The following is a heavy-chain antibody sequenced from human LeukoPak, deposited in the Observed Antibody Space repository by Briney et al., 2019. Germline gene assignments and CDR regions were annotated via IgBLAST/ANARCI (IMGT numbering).Heavy chain of an antibody. J-gene: IGHJ5*02. D-gene: IGHD3-22*01. CDR2: IYYSGST. V-gene: IGHV4-39*07. Sequence: SETLSLTCKVSGGSISSSNNYYWGWIRQPPGKGLEWIGSIYYSGSTNYNPSLKSRVTISVDTSKNQFSLKLSSVTAADTAVYYCARGRINSGYYRLRHWFDPWGQGTLVTVSS. CDR3: ARGRINSGYYRLRHWFDP. CDR1: GGSISSSNNYY.